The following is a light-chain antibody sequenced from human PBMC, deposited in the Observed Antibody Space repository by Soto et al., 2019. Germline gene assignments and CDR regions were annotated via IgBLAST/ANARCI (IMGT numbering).Light chain of an antibody. CDR1: QSVTSNY. Sequence: EIVLAQSPGTLSLSPWERAALSCVASQSVTSNYLAWYQQKPGQAPRLLIFGASIRVTGIPDRFIGSGSGTDFTLTISRLEPEDFAVYYCQHYVTSLTTFGQGTKVDIK. V-gene: IGKV3-20*01. CDR3: QHYVTSLTT. CDR2: GAS. J-gene: IGKJ1*01.